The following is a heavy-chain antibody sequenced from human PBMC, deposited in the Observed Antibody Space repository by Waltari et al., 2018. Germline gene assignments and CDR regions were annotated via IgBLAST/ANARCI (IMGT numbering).Heavy chain of an antibody. CDR3: ARDRGGSIAAPTYYFDY. D-gene: IGHD6-6*01. V-gene: IGHV1-69*13. CDR2: IIPSVGTE. J-gene: IGHJ4*02. Sequence: QVQLVQSGAEVKKPGSSVKVSCTASGGTFSSYAISWVRPAPGQGLELMGGIIPSVGTENDAQKFKGRVTITAYESTSTAYMELSSLRSEDTAVYYCARDRGGSIAAPTYYFDYWGQGTLVTVSS. CDR1: GGTFSSYA.